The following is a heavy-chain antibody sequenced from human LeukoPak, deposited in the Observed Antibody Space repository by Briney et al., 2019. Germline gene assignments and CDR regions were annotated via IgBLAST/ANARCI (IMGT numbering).Heavy chain of an antibody. V-gene: IGHV3-7*01. D-gene: IGHD2-2*01. CDR1: GFTFSSYW. CDR3: AKEGYCSSTSCSGVDY. CDR2: IKQDGSEK. J-gene: IGHJ4*02. Sequence: PGGSLRLSCAASGFTFSSYWMRWVRQAPGKGLEWVANIKQDGSEKYYVDSVKGRFTISRDNAKNSLYLQMNGLRAEDTAVYYCAKEGYCSSTSCSGVDYWGQGTLVTVSS.